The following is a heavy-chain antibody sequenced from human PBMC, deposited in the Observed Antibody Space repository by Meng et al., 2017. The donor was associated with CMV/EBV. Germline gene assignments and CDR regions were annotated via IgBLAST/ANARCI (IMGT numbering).Heavy chain of an antibody. CDR2: INHSGST. Sequence: GPLRLSCAVYGGSFSGYYWSWIRQPPGKGLEWIGEINHSGSTNYNPSLKSRVTISVDTSKNQFSLKLSSVTAADTAVYYCARRHIRRITMVRGVIDWFDPWGQGTLVTVSS. CDR3: ARRHIRRITMVRGVIDWFDP. CDR1: GGSFSGYY. D-gene: IGHD3-10*01. V-gene: IGHV4-34*01. J-gene: IGHJ5*02.